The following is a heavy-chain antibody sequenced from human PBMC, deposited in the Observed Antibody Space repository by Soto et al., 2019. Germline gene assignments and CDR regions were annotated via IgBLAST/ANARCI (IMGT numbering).Heavy chain of an antibody. CDR3: AKDGRGSWRHYNSCGY. D-gene: IGHD3-10*01. V-gene: IGHV3-53*01. CDR1: GFTVGNNY. J-gene: IGHJ4*02. Sequence: EVQLVESGGGLIQPGGSLKRSCAASGFTVGNNYMSWVRQAPGKGLEWVSLIYSTGTTKYADSVKGRFTVSRDNAKNTLYLQMNRLIAVDTAVYYCAKDGRGSWRHYNSCGYWGQGTLVTVSS. CDR2: IYSTGTT.